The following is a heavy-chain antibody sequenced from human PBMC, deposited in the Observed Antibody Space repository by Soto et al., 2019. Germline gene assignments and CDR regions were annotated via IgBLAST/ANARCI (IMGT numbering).Heavy chain of an antibody. CDR2: IRDRGHSYST. J-gene: IGHJ4*02. Sequence: EVQLVESGGGLVQPGGSLRLSCAVSGLTFSDHYMGWVRQAPGKGLDWVGRIRDRGHSYSTEYAASGKGRFTISRDDSRSSLYLQMNSLKMEETVVFSCVSLWSVTGSRDYWGRGTLVTVSS. V-gene: IGHV3-72*01. CDR3: VSLWSVTGSRDY. D-gene: IGHD1-20*01. CDR1: GLTFSDHY.